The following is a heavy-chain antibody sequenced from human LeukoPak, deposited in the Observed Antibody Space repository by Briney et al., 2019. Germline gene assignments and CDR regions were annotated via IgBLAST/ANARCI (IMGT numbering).Heavy chain of an antibody. D-gene: IGHD6-13*01. CDR3: ARASYSSSYYY. V-gene: IGHV4-34*01. CDR2: INHSGST. Sequence: SETLSLTCAVYGGSFSGYYWSWLGQAPGKGREGIGEINHSGSTNYNPSLNSRVTISVDTSKNQFSLKLSSVTAADTAVYYCARASYSSSYYYWGQGTLVTVSS. CDR1: GGSFSGYY. J-gene: IGHJ4*02.